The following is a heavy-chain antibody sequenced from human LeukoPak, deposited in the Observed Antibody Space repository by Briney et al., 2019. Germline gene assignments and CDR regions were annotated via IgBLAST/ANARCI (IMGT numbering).Heavy chain of an antibody. V-gene: IGHV3-30*04. Sequence: GGSLRLSCPAAGFTFSSYAMHWVRQAPGKGREWVAVISYDGSNNYYADFVKGRFTISRDNDKNSLYLQMNSLRAEDTAVYYCARDSAYGSGSYSGYWGQGTLVTVSS. D-gene: IGHD3-10*01. CDR2: ISYDGSNN. CDR1: GFTFSSYA. CDR3: ARDSAYGSGSYSGY. J-gene: IGHJ4*02.